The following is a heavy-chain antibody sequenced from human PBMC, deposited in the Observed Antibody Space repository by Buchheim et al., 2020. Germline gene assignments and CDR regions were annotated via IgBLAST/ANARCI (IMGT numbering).Heavy chain of an antibody. CDR2: ISYNGTNK. J-gene: IGHJ4*02. D-gene: IGHD3-3*01. Sequence: QVQLVESGGGVVQPGGSLRLSCAASGFVFRTYGMHWVRQAPGKGLEWVAVISYNGTNKYYADSVKGRFTISRDNSKTTLYLQMNSLRAEDTAVYYCAKTPRIKIFGVVDYWGRGTL. V-gene: IGHV3-30*18. CDR3: AKTPRIKIFGVVDY. CDR1: GFVFRTYG.